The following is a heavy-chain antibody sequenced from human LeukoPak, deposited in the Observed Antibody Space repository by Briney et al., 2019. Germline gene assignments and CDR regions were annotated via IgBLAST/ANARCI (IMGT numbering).Heavy chain of an antibody. J-gene: IGHJ6*04. Sequence: ASVKVSCKASGYTFTSYGISWVRQAPGQGLEWMGWISAYSGNTNYAQKLQGRVTMTTDTSTSTAYMELRSLRSDDTAVYYCARTFYDFWRLDVWGKGTTVTVSS. V-gene: IGHV1-18*01. CDR2: ISAYSGNT. D-gene: IGHD3-3*01. CDR3: ARTFYDFWRLDV. CDR1: GYTFTSYG.